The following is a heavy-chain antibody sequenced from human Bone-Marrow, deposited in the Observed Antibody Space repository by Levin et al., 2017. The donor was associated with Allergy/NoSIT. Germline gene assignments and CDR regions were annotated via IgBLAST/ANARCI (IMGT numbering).Heavy chain of an antibody. Sequence: GESLKISCAASGFTFGSYAMSWVRQTPGKGLEWVSSISGSGGGIHFAHSVKGRFSISRDNSKNTLYLQMKSLRGDDTAVYYCAKGSGSYGTWSAVDGWGQGTTVTVSS. D-gene: IGHD1-26*01. CDR1: GFTFGSYA. V-gene: IGHV3-23*01. CDR2: ISGSGGGI. J-gene: IGHJ6*02. CDR3: AKGSGSYGTWSAVDG.